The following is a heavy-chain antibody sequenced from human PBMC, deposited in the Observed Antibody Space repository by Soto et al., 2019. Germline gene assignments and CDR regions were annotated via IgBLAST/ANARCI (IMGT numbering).Heavy chain of an antibody. J-gene: IGHJ4*02. D-gene: IGHD2-2*01. CDR3: ARGESAGSSTSN. Sequence: DVQLVESGGGLVKPGGSLRLSCVASGPTFSTYGMNWIRQTPGKGLEWVSSITSSGSYIHYADSVQGRFTVSRDNAKNSMYLQMNSLRVEDTAVSFCARGESAGSSTSNWGQGTLVTVSS. CDR2: ITSSGSYI. V-gene: IGHV3-21*01. CDR1: GPTFSTYG.